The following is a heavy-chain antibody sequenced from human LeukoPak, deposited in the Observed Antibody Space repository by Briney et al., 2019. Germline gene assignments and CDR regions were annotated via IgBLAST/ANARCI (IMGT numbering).Heavy chain of an antibody. V-gene: IGHV6-1*01. J-gene: IGHJ4*02. D-gene: IGHD6-13*01. CDR3: ARDLEGAAGGFDY. CDR1: GDSVSSNSAA. Sequence: SQTLSLTCAISGDSVSSNSAAWNWIRQSPSRGLEWLGRTYYRSKWYNDYAVSVKSRIATSPDTSKNQFSLLLNSVTPEDTAVYYGARDLEGAAGGFDYWGQGTLVTVSS. CDR2: TYYRSKWYN.